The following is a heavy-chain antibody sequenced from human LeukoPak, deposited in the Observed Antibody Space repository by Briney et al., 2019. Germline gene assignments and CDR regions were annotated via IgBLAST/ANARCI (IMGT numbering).Heavy chain of an antibody. CDR3: ARGLSSPGWFDP. CDR1: GGSFSGYY. V-gene: IGHV4-34*01. Sequence: SETPSLTCAVYGGSFSGYYWSWIRQPPGKGLEWIGEINHSGSTNYNPSLKSRVTISVDTSKNQFSLRLSSVTAADTAVYYCARGLSSPGWFDPWGQGTLVTVSS. J-gene: IGHJ5*02. CDR2: INHSGST. D-gene: IGHD2-15*01.